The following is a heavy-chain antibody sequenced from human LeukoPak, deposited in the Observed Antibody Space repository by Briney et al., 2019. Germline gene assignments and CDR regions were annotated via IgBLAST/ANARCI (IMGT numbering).Heavy chain of an antibody. Sequence: ASVKVSFKASGYTFTNNYMHWVRQAPGQRLEWMGRINPSGGSKNYAHKVQGRFTISRDTSTSTLYMELSSLRSEDTAVYYCARAVGLVVVVVATLDYWGQGTPVTVSS. J-gene: IGHJ4*02. D-gene: IGHD2-15*01. V-gene: IGHV1-46*01. CDR2: INPSGGSK. CDR1: GYTFTNNY. CDR3: ARAVGLVVVVVATLDY.